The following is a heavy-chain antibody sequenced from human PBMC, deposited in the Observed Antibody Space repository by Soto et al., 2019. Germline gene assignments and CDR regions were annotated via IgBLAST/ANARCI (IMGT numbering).Heavy chain of an antibody. D-gene: IGHD4-17*01. CDR3: ATLRSQDYYYYMDV. V-gene: IGHV3-20*01. Sequence: GGSLRLSCAASGFTFDDYGMSWVRQAPGKGLEWVSGINWNGGSTGYADSVKGRFTISRDNAKNSLYLQMNSLRAEDTALYHCATLRSQDYYYYMDVWGKGTTVTVSS. CDR1: GFTFDDYG. J-gene: IGHJ6*03. CDR2: INWNGGST.